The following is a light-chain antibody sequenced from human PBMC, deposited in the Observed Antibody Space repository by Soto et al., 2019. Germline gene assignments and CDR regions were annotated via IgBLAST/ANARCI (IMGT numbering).Light chain of an antibody. CDR3: TSHAGSNNYG. CDR2: EVS. CDR1: SSDVGGYNY. Sequence: QSAMNQPPSASGSPGQSVTIACTGTSSDVGGYNYVSWYQQHTGKAPKLIISEVSKRPSGVPDRFSGSKSGNTASLTVSGLQAEDEADYYCTSHAGSNNYGFGTGIKVTVL. J-gene: IGLJ1*01. V-gene: IGLV2-8*01.